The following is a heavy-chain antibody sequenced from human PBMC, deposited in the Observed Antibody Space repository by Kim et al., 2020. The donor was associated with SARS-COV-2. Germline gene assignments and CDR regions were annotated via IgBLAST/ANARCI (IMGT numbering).Heavy chain of an antibody. V-gene: IGHV1-3*01. Sequence: ASVKVSCKASGYTFTSYAMHLVRQAPGQRLEWMGWINAGNGNTKYSQKFQGRVTITRDTSASTAYMELSSLRSEDTAVYYCARDSYYDIFRYYYYYMDVWGKGKAVTIPS. J-gene: IGHJ6*03. CDR2: INAGNGNT. CDR3: ARDSYYDIFRYYYYYMDV. CDR1: GYTFTSYA. D-gene: IGHD3-9*01.